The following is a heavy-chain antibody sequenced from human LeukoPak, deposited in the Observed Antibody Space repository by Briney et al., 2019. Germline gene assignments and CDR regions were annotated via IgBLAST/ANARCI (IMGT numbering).Heavy chain of an antibody. D-gene: IGHD1-26*01. V-gene: IGHV3-74*01. CDR3: ARDRDSGSYPHGGGFDP. J-gene: IGHJ5*02. Sequence: GGSLRLSCAASGLTFSSYWMHWVRQAPGKGLVWVSRINSDGSSTSYADSVKGRFTISRDNAKNTLYLQMNSLRAEDTAVYYCARDRDSGSYPHGGGFDPWGQGTLVTVSS. CDR1: GLTFSSYW. CDR2: INSDGSST.